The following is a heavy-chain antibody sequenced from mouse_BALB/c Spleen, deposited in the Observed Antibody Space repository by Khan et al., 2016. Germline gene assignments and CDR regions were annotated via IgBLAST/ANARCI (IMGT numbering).Heavy chain of an antibody. CDR1: GYTFTSYW. V-gene: IGHV1-69*02. J-gene: IGHJ3*01. Sequence: QVQLKQSGAELVGPGVSVKLSCKASGYTFTSYWINWMKQRPGQGLEWIGNIYPSDIYTNYNQKFKDKATLTVDKSSSTAYMQLSSPTSEDSAIYYCTRGESTMIRGFAYWGQGTLVTVSA. CDR2: IYPSDIYT. CDR3: TRGESTMIRGFAY. D-gene: IGHD2-4*01.